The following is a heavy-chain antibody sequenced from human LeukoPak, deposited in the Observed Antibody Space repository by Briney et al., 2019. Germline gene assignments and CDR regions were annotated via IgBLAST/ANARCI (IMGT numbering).Heavy chain of an antibody. D-gene: IGHD6-13*01. CDR2: IYSGDTT. J-gene: IGHJ4*02. Sequence: GGSLRLSCAASGLTVNNYMNWVRQAPGKGLEWVSVIYSGDTTDYADSVEGRFTISRDRSKNTLYLQMNSLRADDTAVYYCARAAWYSSSCQEGYYFDYWGQGTLVTVSS. CDR3: ARAAWYSSSCQEGYYFDY. V-gene: IGHV3-53*01. CDR1: GLTVNNY.